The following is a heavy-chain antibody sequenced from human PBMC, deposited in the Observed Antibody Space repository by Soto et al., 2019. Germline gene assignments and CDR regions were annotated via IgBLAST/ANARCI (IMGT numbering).Heavy chain of an antibody. CDR1: GGSFSGYY. CDR3: ARTGHTVLRYFDWNGPLFDY. D-gene: IGHD3-9*01. Sequence: SETLSLTCAVYGGSFSGYYWSWIRQPPGKGLEWIGEINHSGSTNYNPSLKSRVTISVDTSKNQFSLKLSSVTAADTAVYYCARTGHTVLRYFDWNGPLFDYWGQGTLVTVS. CDR2: INHSGST. J-gene: IGHJ4*02. V-gene: IGHV4-34*01.